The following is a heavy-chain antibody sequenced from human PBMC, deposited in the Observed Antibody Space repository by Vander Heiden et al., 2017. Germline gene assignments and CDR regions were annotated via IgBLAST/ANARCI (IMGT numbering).Heavy chain of an antibody. J-gene: IGHJ4*02. CDR1: GFTFSSYA. D-gene: IGHD6-19*01. CDR2: ISGSGGST. Sequence: EVQLLESGGGLVQPGGSLRLSCAASGFTFSSYAMSWVRQAPGKGLAWVSAISGSGGSTYYADSVKGRFTISRDNSKNTLYLQRNSLRAEDTAVYYCAKRPGGGSSGHGRDYWGQGTLVTVSS. V-gene: IGHV3-23*01. CDR3: AKRPGGGSSGHGRDY.